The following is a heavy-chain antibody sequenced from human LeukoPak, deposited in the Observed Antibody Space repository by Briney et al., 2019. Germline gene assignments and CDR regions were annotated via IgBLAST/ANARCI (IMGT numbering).Heavy chain of an antibody. Sequence: ASVKVSCKASTYTFTGYYMHWVRQAPGQGLEWMGWINPNSGGAKYAQKSQGRVTMTVDTSISTAYMQLSSLRSDDTAVYYCASPDYYGPGSYRFDPWGQGTLVTVSS. CDR2: INPNSGGA. D-gene: IGHD3-10*01. J-gene: IGHJ5*02. V-gene: IGHV1-2*02. CDR1: TYTFTGYY. CDR3: ASPDYYGPGSYRFDP.